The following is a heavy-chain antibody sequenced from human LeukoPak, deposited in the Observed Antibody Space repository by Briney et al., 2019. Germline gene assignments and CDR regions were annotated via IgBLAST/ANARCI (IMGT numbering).Heavy chain of an antibody. V-gene: IGHV1-18*01. CDR2: ISAYNGNT. J-gene: IGHJ4*02. CDR3: ARALYDSSVPSLFDY. CDR1: GYTFTSYG. D-gene: IGHD3-22*01. Sequence: ASVKVSCKASGYTFTSYGISWVRQAPGQGLEWMGWISAYNGNTNYAQKLQGRVTMTTDTSTSTAYMELRSLRSDDTAVYYCARALYDSSVPSLFDYWGQGTLVTVSS.